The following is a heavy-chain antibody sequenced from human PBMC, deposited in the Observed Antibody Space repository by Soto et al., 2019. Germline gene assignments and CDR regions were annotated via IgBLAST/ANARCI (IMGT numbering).Heavy chain of an antibody. CDR1: GFTFSDYY. Sequence: GGSLRLSCAASGFTFSDYYMSWVRQAPGEGLEWLSYISGSSTYINYADSVKGRFTISRDNAKNSLYLQMNSLRAEDTAVYCCARYNSSGYYIDYWGQGTLVTVPQ. CDR2: ISGSSTYI. J-gene: IGHJ4*01. CDR3: ARYNSSGYYIDY. V-gene: IGHV3-11*06. D-gene: IGHD3-22*01.